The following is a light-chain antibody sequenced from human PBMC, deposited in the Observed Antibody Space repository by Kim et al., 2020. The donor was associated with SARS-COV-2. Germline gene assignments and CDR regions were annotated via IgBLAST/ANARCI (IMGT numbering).Light chain of an antibody. CDR1: YSNTGPNY. Sequence: GQAGTLTCSGNYSNTGPNYVYWYQHIQGTASKLRIFSTYQETSGDPDRFSGSKSGTAASLAIIGLRSEDEADYHSAAWDDSLSGWVFGGGTKVTVL. J-gene: IGLJ3*02. CDR3: AAWDDSLSGWV. CDR2: STY. V-gene: IGLV1-47*01.